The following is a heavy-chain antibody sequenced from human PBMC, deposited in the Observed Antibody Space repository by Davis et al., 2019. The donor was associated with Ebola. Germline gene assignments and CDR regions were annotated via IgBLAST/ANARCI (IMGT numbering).Heavy chain of an antibody. CDR2: IYPGDSDT. J-gene: IGHJ4*02. D-gene: IGHD6-19*01. Sequence: PGGSLRLSCKGSGYSFTSYWIGWVRQMPGKGLEWMGIIYPGDSDTRYSPSFQGQVTISADKSINTAYLQWSSLKASDSAMYYCARRGRIPVAGTDHFDYWGQGTLVTVSS. V-gene: IGHV5-51*01. CDR3: ARRGRIPVAGTDHFDY. CDR1: GYSFTSYW.